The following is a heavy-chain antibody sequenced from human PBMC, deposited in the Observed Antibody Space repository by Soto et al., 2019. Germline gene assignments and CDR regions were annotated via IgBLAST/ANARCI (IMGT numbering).Heavy chain of an antibody. V-gene: IGHV4-59*08. J-gene: IGHJ6*04. CDR3: ARLVAEGNV. CDR1: GASISKYY. D-gene: IGHD2-15*01. CDR2: IYYSGST. Sequence: PSETLSLTCTVSGASISKYYWSWIRQPPGKGLEWIGYIYYSGSTNYSPSLKSRVTISVDTSKNQFSLKLSSVTAADTAVYYCARLVAEGNVWGKGTTVTVSS.